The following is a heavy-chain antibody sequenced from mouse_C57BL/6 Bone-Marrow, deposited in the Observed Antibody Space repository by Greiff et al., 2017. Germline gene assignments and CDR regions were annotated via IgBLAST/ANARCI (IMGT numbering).Heavy chain of an antibody. Sequence: QVQLQQPGAELVRPGTSVKLSCKASGYTYTSYWLHWVKQRPGQGLEWIGVIDPSASYTNYNQKFKGKATLTVDTSSSTAYMQLSSLTSEDSAVYYCAIDGYYFHYWGQGTTLTVSS. CDR3: AIDGYYFHY. V-gene: IGHV1-59*01. J-gene: IGHJ2*01. CDR1: GYTYTSYW. D-gene: IGHD2-3*01. CDR2: IDPSASYT.